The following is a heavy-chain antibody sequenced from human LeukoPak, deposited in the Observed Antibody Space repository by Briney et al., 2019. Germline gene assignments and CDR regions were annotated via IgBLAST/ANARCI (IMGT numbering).Heavy chain of an antibody. CDR2: FFYSGST. Sequence: SETLSLTCTVSGGSMSTYYWSWIRQPPGKGLEWIGYFFYSGSTNYNPSLNSRVTISLDTSKNQFSLKLSFVTAADTAVYYCARREGIIASADFFDYWGQGTLVTVSS. CDR3: ARREGIIASADFFDY. D-gene: IGHD6-13*01. CDR1: GGSMSTYY. J-gene: IGHJ4*02. V-gene: IGHV4-59*08.